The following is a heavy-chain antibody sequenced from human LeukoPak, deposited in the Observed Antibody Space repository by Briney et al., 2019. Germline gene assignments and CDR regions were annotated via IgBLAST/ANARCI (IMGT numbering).Heavy chain of an antibody. V-gene: IGHV3-53*01. J-gene: IGHJ3*02. CDR1: GFTVSNNY. CDR3: VRKNRDFNAAFDI. D-gene: IGHD2-21*02. Sequence: PGGSLRLSCAASGFTVSNNYMSWVRQAPGKGLEWVSITYSDSSTNYTDSVKGRFTISRDTSQNTLSLQMNSLKAEDTAVYYCVRKNRDFNAAFDIWGQGTVVTASS. CDR2: TYSDSST.